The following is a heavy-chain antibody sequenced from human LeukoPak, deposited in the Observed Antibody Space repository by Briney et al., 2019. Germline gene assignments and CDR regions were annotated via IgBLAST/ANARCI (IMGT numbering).Heavy chain of an antibody. CDR2: INPSSGAT. D-gene: IGHD3-10*01. Sequence: ASVKVSCNASGYTFTSYCIHWVRQSPGQGLEWMAIINPSSGATRYAQKFQGRVTMTRDMSTSTVYMELSSLRSDDTAVYYCARATRGYDSGRDFDYWGQGTLVTVSS. CDR3: ARATRGYDSGRDFDY. V-gene: IGHV1-46*01. CDR1: GYTFTSYC. J-gene: IGHJ4*02.